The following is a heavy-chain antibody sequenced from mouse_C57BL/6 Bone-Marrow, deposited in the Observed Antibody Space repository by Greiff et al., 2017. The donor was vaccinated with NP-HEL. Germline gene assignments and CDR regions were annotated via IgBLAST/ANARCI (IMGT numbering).Heavy chain of an antibody. CDR2: IYPRDGST. D-gene: IGHD1-1*01. J-gene: IGHJ4*01. V-gene: IGHV1-85*01. CDR1: GYTFTSYD. Sequence: QVQLKESGPELVKPGASVKLSCKASGYTFTSYDINWVKQRPGQGLEWIGWIYPRDGSTKYNEKFKGKATLTVDTSSSTAYMELHSLTAEDSAVYYCARRGYGSSDPWAMDYWGQGTSVTVSS. CDR3: ARRGYGSSDPWAMDY.